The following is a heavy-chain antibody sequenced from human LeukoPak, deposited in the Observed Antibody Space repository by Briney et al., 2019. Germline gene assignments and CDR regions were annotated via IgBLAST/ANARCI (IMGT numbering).Heavy chain of an antibody. CDR3: VKSLYGSGSYYNWFDP. CDR2: IYYSGST. CDR1: GGSISSSSYY. D-gene: IGHD3-10*01. Sequence: PSETLSLTCTVSGGSISSSSYYWGWIRQPPGKGLEWIGTIYYSGSTSYNPSLKRRVTISLDTSKNQFSLKLSSVTAADTAVYYCVKSLYGSGSYYNWFDPWGQGTLVTVSS. J-gene: IGHJ5*02. V-gene: IGHV4-39*07.